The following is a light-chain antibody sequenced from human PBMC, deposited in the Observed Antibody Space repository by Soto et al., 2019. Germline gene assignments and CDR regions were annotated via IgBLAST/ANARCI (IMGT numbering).Light chain of an antibody. CDR1: SSDVGSYNL. Sequence: QSALTQPASVSGSPGQSITISCTGTSSDVGSYNLVSWYQQHPGKAPKLMIYEGSKRPSGVSNRFSGYKSGNTASLTNSGLQAEDEADYYCCSYAGSSTVVFGGGTKLTVL. CDR3: CSYAGSSTVV. V-gene: IGLV2-23*01. J-gene: IGLJ2*01. CDR2: EGS.